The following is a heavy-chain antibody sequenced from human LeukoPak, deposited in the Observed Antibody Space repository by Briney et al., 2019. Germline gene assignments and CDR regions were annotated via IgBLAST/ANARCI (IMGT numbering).Heavy chain of an antibody. CDR1: GGSFSGYY. D-gene: IGHD2-2*01. J-gene: IGHJ6*04. CDR3: ASVGGSSRSMDV. Sequence: SETLSLTCAVYGGSFSGYYWSWIRQPPGKGLEWIGEINHSGSTNYNPSLKSRVTISVDTSKNQFSLKLSSVTAADTAVYYCASVGGSSRSMDVWGKGTTVTVSS. V-gene: IGHV4-34*01. CDR2: INHSGST.